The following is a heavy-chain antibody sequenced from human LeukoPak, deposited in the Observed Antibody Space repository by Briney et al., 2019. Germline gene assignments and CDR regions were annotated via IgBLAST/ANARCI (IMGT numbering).Heavy chain of an antibody. Sequence: PLASVKVSCKASGGTFSSYAISWVRQAPGQGLEWMGGIIPIFGTANYAQKFQGRVTITADESTSTVYMELSSLRSEDTAVYYCARVGKRATLDYWGQGTLVTVSS. CDR3: ARVGKRATLDY. D-gene: IGHD5-24*01. CDR1: GGTFSSYA. V-gene: IGHV1-69*13. J-gene: IGHJ4*02. CDR2: IIPIFGTA.